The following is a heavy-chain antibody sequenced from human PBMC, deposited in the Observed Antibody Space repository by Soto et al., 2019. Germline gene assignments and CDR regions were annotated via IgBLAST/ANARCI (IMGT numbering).Heavy chain of an antibody. J-gene: IGHJ6*03. V-gene: IGHV4-59*01. CDR2: ISYSGVT. D-gene: IGHD5-12*01. CDR3: ARDQIKRGSAGYYYYMDV. CDR1: GGSLSGYY. Sequence: SETLSVTCTVAGGSLSGYYLSWIRQPPGKGLEWIGYISYSGVTNYNPSLKSRVTISVDTSKNQFSLKLSSVTAVDTALYYCARDQIKRGSAGYYYYMDVWGNGTTVTVSS.